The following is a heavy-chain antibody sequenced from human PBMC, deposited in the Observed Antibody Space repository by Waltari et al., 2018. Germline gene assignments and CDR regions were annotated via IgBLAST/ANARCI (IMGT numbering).Heavy chain of an antibody. CDR3: ALEAGGAFDI. CDR2: IDYSGGT. V-gene: IGHV4-38-2*01. D-gene: IGHD1-1*01. CDR1: GYSITSGYY. Sequence: QVQLQESGPGLVKPSETLSLTCAVSGYSITSGYYWGWIRQPPGKGLEWIGSIDYSGGTDKNPCRRCRVTVPVGTSKTQFSLKLRSVTAADTAVYYCALEAGGAFDIWGQGTMVTVPS. J-gene: IGHJ3*02.